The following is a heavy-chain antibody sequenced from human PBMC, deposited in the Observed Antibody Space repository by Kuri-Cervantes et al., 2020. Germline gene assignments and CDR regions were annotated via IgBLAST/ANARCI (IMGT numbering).Heavy chain of an antibody. CDR1: GGTFSSYP. Sequence: ASVKVSCKASGGTFSSYPISWVRQAPGQGLEWMGIINPSDAKTSYAQKFQGRVTMTWDTSTSTVYMDLSSLRSDDTAVYYCATEEWDYWGQGTLVTVSS. J-gene: IGHJ4*02. D-gene: IGHD2-8*01. CDR2: INPSDAKT. CDR3: ATEEWDY. V-gene: IGHV1-46*01.